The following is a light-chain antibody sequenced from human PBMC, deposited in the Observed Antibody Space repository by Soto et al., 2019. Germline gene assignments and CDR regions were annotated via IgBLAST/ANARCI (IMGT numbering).Light chain of an antibody. J-gene: IGLJ1*01. CDR1: SSDVGSYNL. Sequence: QSVLTQPASVPGSPGQSITISCTGTSSDVGSYNLVSWYQQHPGKAPKLMIYEVSKRPSGVSNRFSGSKSGNTASLTISGLQAEDEADYYCCSYVGSSISYDFGTGTKVTVL. CDR3: CSYVGSSISYD. CDR2: EVS. V-gene: IGLV2-23*02.